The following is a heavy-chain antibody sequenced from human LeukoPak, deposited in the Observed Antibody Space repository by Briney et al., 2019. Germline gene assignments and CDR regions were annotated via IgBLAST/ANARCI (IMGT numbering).Heavy chain of an antibody. V-gene: IGHV3-30-3*01. D-gene: IGHD1-26*01. CDR3: AGLMSGSLAMEAFDI. CDR2: ISYDGSNK. Sequence: GRSLRLSCAASGFTFSSYAMHWVRQAPGKGLEWVAVISYDGSNKYYADSVKGRFTISRDNSKNTLYLQMNSLRAEDTAVYYCAGLMSGSLAMEAFDIWGQGTMVTVSS. J-gene: IGHJ3*02. CDR1: GFTFSSYA.